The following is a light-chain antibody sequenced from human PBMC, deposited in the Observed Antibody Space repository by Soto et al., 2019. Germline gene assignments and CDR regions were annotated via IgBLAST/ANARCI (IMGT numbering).Light chain of an antibody. CDR1: QSVSST. J-gene: IGKJ1*01. V-gene: IGKV3D-15*02. CDR3: QQYGSSPKT. CDR2: GAS. Sequence: EIVMTQSPATLSVSPGERATLSCRASQSVSSTLAWYQQKPGQAPRLLIYGASTRATGIPARFSGSGSGTEFTLTISRLEPEDFAVYYCQQYGSSPKTFGQGTKVHIK.